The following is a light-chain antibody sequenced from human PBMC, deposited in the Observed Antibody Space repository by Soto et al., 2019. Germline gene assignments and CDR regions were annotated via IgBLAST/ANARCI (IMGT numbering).Light chain of an antibody. V-gene: IGLV3-21*02. CDR1: NIGSKT. CDR3: QVWDVSTVHYV. CDR2: DDS. J-gene: IGLJ1*01. Sequence: ELTQPPSLSVAPGQTARITCGGNNIGSKTVHWYQQKAGQAPVLVVYDDSDRPSGIPERFSGSNSGKTATLTISRVEAGDEADYYCQVWDVSTVHYVFGTGTKVTVL.